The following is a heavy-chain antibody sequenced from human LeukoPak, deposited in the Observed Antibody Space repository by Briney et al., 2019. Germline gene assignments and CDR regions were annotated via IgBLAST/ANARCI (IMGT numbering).Heavy chain of an antibody. V-gene: IGHV3-30-3*01. D-gene: IGHD3-10*01. Sequence: GGSLGLSCAASGFIFRNYVIHWVRQAPGKGLEWVAVTSSDLNVKLYADSVKGRFTISRDNSRSTLYLQMNSLRPEDTAIYYCAREGYYGSGSPPSLYFDYWGQGTLVTVSS. CDR2: TSSDLNVK. J-gene: IGHJ4*02. CDR3: AREGYYGSGSPPSLYFDY. CDR1: GFIFRNYV.